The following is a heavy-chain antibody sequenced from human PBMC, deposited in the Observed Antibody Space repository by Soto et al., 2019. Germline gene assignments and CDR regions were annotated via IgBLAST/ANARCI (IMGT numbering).Heavy chain of an antibody. V-gene: IGHV1-18*01. CDR1: GYTFTSYG. J-gene: IGHJ4*02. CDR2: ISDHNGNT. D-gene: IGHD1-1*01. CDR3: ARGRYGDY. Sequence: QVHLLQSGAEVKKPGASVKVSCKASGYTFTSYGITWVRQAPGQGLEWMGWISDHNGNTDYAQKLQGKVIVTRYTSTNTAYRELRSLRSDDTAVYYCARGRYGDYWGKGALVTVSS.